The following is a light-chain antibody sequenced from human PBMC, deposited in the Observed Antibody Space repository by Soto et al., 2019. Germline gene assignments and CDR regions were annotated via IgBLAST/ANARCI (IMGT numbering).Light chain of an antibody. CDR1: SSNIGSHY. V-gene: IGLV1-47*01. J-gene: IGLJ2*01. Sequence: QSVLTQPPSASGTPGQRVTISCSGSSSNIGSHYVYWYQQLPGTAPKVLLYRNNQRPSGVPDRFSGSKSGTSASLAISGLRSEDEADYYCATWDDSLSVLFGGGTKL. CDR2: RNN. CDR3: ATWDDSLSVL.